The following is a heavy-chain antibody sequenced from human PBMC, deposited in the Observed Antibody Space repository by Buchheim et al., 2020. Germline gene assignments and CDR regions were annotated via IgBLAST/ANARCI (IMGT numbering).Heavy chain of an antibody. CDR1: GFTFSSYD. V-gene: IGHV3-23*01. J-gene: IGHJ6*02. CDR2: ISGSGGST. Sequence: EVQLLESGGGLVQPGGSLRLSCAASGFTFSSYDMSWVRQAPGKGLEWVSAISGSGGSTYYADSVRGRFTISRANYKNTLYLQMNSLRAEDTAVYYCAKGSSSSMYHSYYYYGRDVWGQGTT. D-gene: IGHD6-13*01. CDR3: AKGSSSSMYHSYYYYGRDV.